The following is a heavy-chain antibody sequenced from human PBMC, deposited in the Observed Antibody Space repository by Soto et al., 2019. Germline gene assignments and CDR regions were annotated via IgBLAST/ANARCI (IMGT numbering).Heavy chain of an antibody. CDR2: IKSKADGETK. CDR1: GFTFSSYW. D-gene: IGHD4-4*01. CDR3: CVIKRRDQYSTSGYWFDP. Sequence: PGGSLRLSCAASGFTFSSYWMHWVRQAPGKGLVWVSRIKSKADGETKDYGAPVRGRFTISRDDSQDILYLHMNSLRIEDTAVYYCCVIKRRDQYSTSGYWFDPWGPGTLVTVSS. J-gene: IGHJ5*02. V-gene: IGHV3-15*07.